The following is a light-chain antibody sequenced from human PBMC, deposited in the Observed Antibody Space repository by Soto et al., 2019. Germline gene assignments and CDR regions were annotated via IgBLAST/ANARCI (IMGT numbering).Light chain of an antibody. J-gene: IGKJ4*01. CDR1: QSVGRDY. CDR2: DAS. Sequence: IVLTQSPGALSLSPGERAILSCRASQSVGRDYLAWFQQKPGQAPRLLIYDASTRATGIPDRFSGSGSGTDFNLTFSRLEPEDFAVYFCHQYATSPLTFGGGTKVDIK. V-gene: IGKV3-20*01. CDR3: HQYATSPLT.